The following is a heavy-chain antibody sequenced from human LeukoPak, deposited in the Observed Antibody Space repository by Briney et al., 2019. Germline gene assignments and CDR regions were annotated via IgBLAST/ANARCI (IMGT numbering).Heavy chain of an antibody. J-gene: IGHJ4*02. Sequence: GGSLRLSCAASGFTVSSNYMSWVRQAPGKGLEWVSVIYSGGSTYYADSVKGRFTISRDNSKNTLCLQMNSLRAEDTAVYYCARDSGYSSGYPFDYWGQGTLVTVSS. CDR2: IYSGGST. V-gene: IGHV3-66*01. CDR1: GFTVSSNY. D-gene: IGHD2-15*01. CDR3: ARDSGYSSGYPFDY.